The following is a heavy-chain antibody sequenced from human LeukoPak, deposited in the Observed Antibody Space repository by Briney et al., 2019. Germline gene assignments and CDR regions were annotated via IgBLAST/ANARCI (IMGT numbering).Heavy chain of an antibody. CDR3: AKVRVGTSDCFGY. CDR1: GFTFSSYA. Sequence: GGSLRLSCAASGFTFSSYAMSWVHQAPGKGLEWVSAMSGSSGCTYYADSVKGRFTISRDNSKNTLYLQMNSLRAEDSALYYCAKVRVGTSDCFGYWGQGTLVTVSS. J-gene: IGHJ4*02. CDR2: MSGSSGCT. D-gene: IGHD5-12*01. V-gene: IGHV3-23*01.